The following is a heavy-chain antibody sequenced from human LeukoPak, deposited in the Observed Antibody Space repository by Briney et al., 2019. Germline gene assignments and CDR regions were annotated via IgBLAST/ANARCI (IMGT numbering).Heavy chain of an antibody. J-gene: IGHJ4*02. V-gene: IGHV4-59*01. D-gene: IGHD6-19*01. Sequence: SETLSLTCTVSGDSINDYYWTWIRQPPGMGLEWIGCSYYTGSTKYNPSLKSRLSISVDTSQNQVSLKLSSVTAADTAVYYCARGLAVSADYWGQGTLVTVSS. CDR2: SYYTGST. CDR3: ARGLAVSADY. CDR1: GDSINDYY.